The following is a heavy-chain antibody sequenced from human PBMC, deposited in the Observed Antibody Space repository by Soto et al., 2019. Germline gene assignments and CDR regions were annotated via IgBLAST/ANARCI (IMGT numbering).Heavy chain of an antibody. Sequence: GSLRPACAGSGSTFGNYGFHGVRQAPGKGLEWVGVVCYDGDHRFYADSVRVQFTIARDNSNKVVFLQMNNPKRGDTAVYFCTKAGTTGYFADGVSAHSIDYWGPGTLVTVYS. V-gene: IGHV3-33*03. CDR1: GSTFGNYG. J-gene: IGHJ4*02. CDR2: VCYDGDHR. D-gene: IGHD1-1*01. CDR3: TKAGTTGYFADGVSAHSIDY.